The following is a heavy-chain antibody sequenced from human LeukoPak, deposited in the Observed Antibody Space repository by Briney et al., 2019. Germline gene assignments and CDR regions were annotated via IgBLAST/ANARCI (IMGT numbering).Heavy chain of an antibody. V-gene: IGHV3-21*01. CDR1: GFTVSSNY. CDR2: ISSSTSYT. J-gene: IGHJ5*02. Sequence: GGSLRLSCAASGFTVSSNYMSWVRQAPGKGLECVSSISSSTSYTYYADSVKGRFTISRDNAKNSLYLQMNSLRAEDTAVYYCARGRARGLSWGQGTLVTVSS. D-gene: IGHD3-16*01. CDR3: ARGRARGLS.